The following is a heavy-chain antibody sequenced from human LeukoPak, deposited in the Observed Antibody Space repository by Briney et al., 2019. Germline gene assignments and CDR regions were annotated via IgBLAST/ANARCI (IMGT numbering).Heavy chain of an antibody. V-gene: IGHV3-23*01. J-gene: IGHJ4*02. Sequence: GGSLRLSCAPSGFTFSIYAMSCVPPALGRGLGWVSAIRGSGGSTYYADSVKGRFTISRDNSKNTLYLQMNSLRAEDTAVYCCAKDRTGVSYYWGQGTLVTVSS. D-gene: IGHD3/OR15-3a*01. CDR1: GFTFSIYA. CDR2: IRGSGGST. CDR3: AKDRTGVSYY.